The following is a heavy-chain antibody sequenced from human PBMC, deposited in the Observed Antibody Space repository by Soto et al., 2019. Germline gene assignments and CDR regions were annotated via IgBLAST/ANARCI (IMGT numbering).Heavy chain of an antibody. D-gene: IGHD3-10*01. J-gene: IGHJ2*01. CDR2: TSYSGTT. Sequence: QVQLQESGPGLVQPSQTLSLTCSVSSDSINGGSYSWNWIRQFPGKGLEWIGYTSYSGTTNYNPSLNSRATISVDTSKNAFSLRLTSVTAADTAVYYCARDKGAQFAWYFDLWGRGTLVTVS. CDR1: SDSINGGSYS. CDR3: ARDKGAQFAWYFDL. V-gene: IGHV4-31*03.